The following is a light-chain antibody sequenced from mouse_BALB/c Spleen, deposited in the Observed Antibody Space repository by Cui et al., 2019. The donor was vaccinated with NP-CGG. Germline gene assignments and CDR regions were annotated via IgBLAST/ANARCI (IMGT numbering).Light chain of an antibody. CDR1: TGTVTTINY. V-gene: IGLV1*01. Sequence: QTVVTQESALTTSPGETVTLTCRSSTGTVTTINYANWVQEKPDHLFTGLIGGTNNRAPGVPARFSGSLIGDKAALTITGAQTEDEAMYFCALWYSNHWVFGGGTKLTVL. CDR2: GTN. CDR3: ALWYSNHWV. J-gene: IGLJ1*01.